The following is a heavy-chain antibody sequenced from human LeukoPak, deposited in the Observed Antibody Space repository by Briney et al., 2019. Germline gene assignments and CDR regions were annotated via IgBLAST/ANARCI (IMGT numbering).Heavy chain of an antibody. D-gene: IGHD6-19*01. CDR1: GYTFTGYY. CDR2: INPNSGGT. V-gene: IGHV1-2*02. J-gene: IGHJ4*02. CDR3: AREPFSSGWDY. Sequence: ASVKVSCTASGYTFTGYYTHWVRQAPGQGLEWMGWINPNSGGTKYAQKFQGRVTMTRDTSISTAYMELTRLRSDDTAVYYCAREPFSSGWDYWGQGTLVTVSS.